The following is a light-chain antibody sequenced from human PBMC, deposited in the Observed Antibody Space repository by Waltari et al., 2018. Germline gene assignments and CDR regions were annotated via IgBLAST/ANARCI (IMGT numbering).Light chain of an antibody. V-gene: IGKV3-15*01. J-gene: IGKJ4*01. CDR3: QQYNQWPLT. CDR1: LSIDDS. CDR2: GAS. Sequence: EIVMTQSPATLSVSRGGSATVSCRASLSIDDSLAWYQQKPGQPPRLLIHGASTRDTGIPVRFSGSGSGTDFTLTITGLQSEDLAVYFCQQYNQWPLTFGRGTKVEIK.